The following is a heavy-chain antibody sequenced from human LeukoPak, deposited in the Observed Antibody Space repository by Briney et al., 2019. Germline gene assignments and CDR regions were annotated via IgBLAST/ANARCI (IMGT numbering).Heavy chain of an antibody. J-gene: IGHJ4*02. CDR2: IYSSGST. V-gene: IGHV4-59*12. Sequence: SETLSLTCTVSSDSISSYYWSWIRQPPGKGLEWIGYIYSSGSTNFNPSLKSRVTMSVDTSKNQFSLRLSSVTAADTAAYFCARENWRSKSIDFDSWGQGTLVTVSS. CDR1: SDSISSYY. D-gene: IGHD6-6*01. CDR3: ARENWRSKSIDFDS.